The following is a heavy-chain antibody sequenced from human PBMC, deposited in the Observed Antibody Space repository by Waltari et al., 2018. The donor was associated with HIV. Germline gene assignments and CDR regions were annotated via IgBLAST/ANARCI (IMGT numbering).Heavy chain of an antibody. CDR3: ARGSEQLQQVVLGFDP. CDR1: GYTFTDYY. V-gene: IGHV1-2*02. D-gene: IGHD2-15*01. J-gene: IGHJ5*02. Sequence: QVQLVQSGAEVKKPGASVKVSCKASGYTFTDYYMHWVRQAPGQGLEWMGRIDPNSVGTDYAQKFQGRFTMTRDTSTSTTYMDLSSLRSDDTAVYYCARGSEQLQQVVLGFDPWGQGTLVIVSS. CDR2: IDPNSVGT.